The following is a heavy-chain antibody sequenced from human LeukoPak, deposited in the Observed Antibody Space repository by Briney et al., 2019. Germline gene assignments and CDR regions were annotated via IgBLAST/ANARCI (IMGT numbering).Heavy chain of an antibody. CDR3: ATDRYDILTGYYQTGPFDY. J-gene: IGHJ4*02. D-gene: IGHD3-9*01. CDR2: VDPEDGET. Sequence: ASVKVSCKVSGYTLTELSMHWVQQAPGKGLEWMGLVDPEDGETIYAEKFQGRVTITADTSTDTAYMELSSLRSEDTAVYYCATDRYDILTGYYQTGPFDYWGQGTLVTVSS. V-gene: IGHV1-24*01. CDR1: GYTLTELS.